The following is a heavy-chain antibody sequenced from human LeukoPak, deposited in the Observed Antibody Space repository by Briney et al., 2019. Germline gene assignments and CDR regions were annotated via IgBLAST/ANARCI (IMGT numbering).Heavy chain of an antibody. CDR2: INPSGGGT. CDR1: GYTFTNYY. CDR3: ARVSMGATYFRAFDI. Sequence: EASVKVSCKASGYTFTNYYMHWVRQAPGQGLEWMGMINPSGGGTGYAQRFQGRVTMTRDTSTSTVYMDLSSLRSEDTAVYYCARVSMGATYFRAFDIWGQETMVTVSS. V-gene: IGHV1-46*01. J-gene: IGHJ3*02. D-gene: IGHD1-26*01.